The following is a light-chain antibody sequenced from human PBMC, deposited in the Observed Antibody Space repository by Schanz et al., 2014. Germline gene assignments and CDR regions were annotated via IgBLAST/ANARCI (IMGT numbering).Light chain of an antibody. CDR2: DAS. CDR3: QQRSKWPRT. J-gene: IGKJ1*01. CDR1: QSVSDN. Sequence: IVLTQSPATLSLSPGERATLSCRASQSVSDNLAWYQQEPGQAPRLLIYDASNRATGIPARFSGSGSGTDFTLTISSLEPEDFAVYYCQQRSKWPRTFGQGTKVEMK. V-gene: IGKV3-11*01.